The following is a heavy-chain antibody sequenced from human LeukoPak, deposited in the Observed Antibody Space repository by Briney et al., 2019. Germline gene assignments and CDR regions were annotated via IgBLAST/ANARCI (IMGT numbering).Heavy chain of an antibody. CDR1: GGTFSSYA. V-gene: IGHV1-69*06. Sequence: ASVKVSCKASGGTFSSYAISWVRQAPGQGLEWMGGIIPIFGTANYAQKFQGRVTITADKSTSTAYMELSSLRSEDTAVYYCARGPGITRTPRDYYYYYYMDVWGKGTTVTISS. CDR2: IIPIFGTA. J-gene: IGHJ6*03. D-gene: IGHD1-20*01. CDR3: ARGPGITRTPRDYYYYYYMDV.